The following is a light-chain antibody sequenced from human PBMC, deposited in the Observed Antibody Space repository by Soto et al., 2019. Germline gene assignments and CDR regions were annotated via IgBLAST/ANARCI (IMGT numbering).Light chain of an antibody. J-gene: IGKJ5*01. CDR3: QQYNNWPFS. V-gene: IGKV3-15*01. Sequence: EIVLTQSPGTLSLSPGERAILSCRAGQGVTTNFAWYQQKSGQSPRLLIYDVSHGATGVPARFSGTGSETDFTLTISGLQSEDSAVYFCQQYNNWPFSFGQGTRLEIK. CDR1: QGVTTN. CDR2: DVS.